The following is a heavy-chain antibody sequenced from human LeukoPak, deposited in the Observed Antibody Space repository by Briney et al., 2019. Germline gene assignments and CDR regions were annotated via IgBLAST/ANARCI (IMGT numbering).Heavy chain of an antibody. J-gene: IGHJ3*02. CDR2: IYYSGST. CDR1: GGSISSSSYY. CDR3: ARGISSSTWYAAFDI. D-gene: IGHD6-13*01. Sequence: PSETLSLTCTVSGGSISSSSYYWGWIRQPPGKGLEWIGSIYYSGSTYYNPSLKSRVTISVDTSKNQFSLKLSSVTAADTAVYYCARGISSSTWYAAFDIWGQGTMVTVSS. V-gene: IGHV4-39*01.